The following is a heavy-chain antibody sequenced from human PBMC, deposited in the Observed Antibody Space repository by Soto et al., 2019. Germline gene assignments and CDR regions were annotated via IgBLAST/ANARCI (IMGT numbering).Heavy chain of an antibody. CDR3: ARARVTYILRWDLLAGARLAY. V-gene: IGHV3-30*04. J-gene: IGHJ4*02. CDR2: ISSDGRKT. D-gene: IGHD1-26*01. Sequence: QVQLVESGGGVVQPGRSLRLSGAASGFTLSSYVMHWVRQAPGRGLEWVAAISSDGRKTSYADSVKGRLTISRDDSKNTLHLQLTSLQLKYTGVYYCARARVTYILRWDLLAGARLAYWPQRTLVTVSS. CDR1: GFTLSSYV.